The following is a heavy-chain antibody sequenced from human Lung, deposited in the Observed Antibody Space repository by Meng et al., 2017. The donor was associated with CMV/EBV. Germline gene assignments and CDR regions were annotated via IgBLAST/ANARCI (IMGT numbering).Heavy chain of an antibody. D-gene: IGHD3-10*02. CDR3: YVGHYIGA. CDR2: IEDNGSGV. CDR1: GFTFSNFW. J-gene: IGHJ5*02. Sequence: GESLKISCAASGFTFSNFWMNWVRQAPGKGLEWVANIEDNGSGVYYVDSVKGRFTISRDNARNPLYLQMDSLRVEDTAFYYCYVGHYIGAWGQGTVVIVSS. V-gene: IGHV3-7*01.